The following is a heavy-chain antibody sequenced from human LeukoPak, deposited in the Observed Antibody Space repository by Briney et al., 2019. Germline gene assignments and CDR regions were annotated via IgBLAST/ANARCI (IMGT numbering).Heavy chain of an antibody. V-gene: IGHV4-59*01. CDR1: GGAISSYY. CDR2: VYYSGNT. CDR3: ARVGNGHFDY. D-gene: IGHD2-8*01. J-gene: IGHJ4*02. Sequence: SETLSLTCIVSGGAISSYYWSWIRQPPGKRLEWIGYVYYSGNTNYNTSLKSRVTISIDTSKNQFSLKRSSVTAADTAVYYCARVGNGHFDYWGQGTLVTVSS.